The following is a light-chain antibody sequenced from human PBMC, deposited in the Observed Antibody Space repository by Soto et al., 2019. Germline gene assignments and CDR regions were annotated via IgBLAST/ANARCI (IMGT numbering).Light chain of an antibody. CDR1: QSVSSSY. CDR3: QQRSNWPT. J-gene: IGKJ5*01. CDR2: DAS. V-gene: IGKV3D-20*02. Sequence: EIVLTQSPGTLSLSPGERATLSCRASQSVSSSYLAWYQQKPGQAPRLLIYDASTRATGIPARFSGSGSGTEFTLTISSLQSEDFAVYYCQQRSNWPTFGQGTRLEIK.